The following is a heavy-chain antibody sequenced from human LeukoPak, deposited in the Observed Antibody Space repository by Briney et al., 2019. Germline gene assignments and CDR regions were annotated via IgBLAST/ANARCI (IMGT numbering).Heavy chain of an antibody. J-gene: IGHJ3*01. CDR1: GFTFHDHA. CDR3: ARDDAFDL. V-gene: IGHV3-9*01. CDR2: LSWNSGSI. Sequence: GGSLRLSCEASGFTFHDHAMHWVRQAPGKGLEWVSGLSWNSGSIGYADSVKGRFTISRDNAKKSLYLQMNSLGVEDTALYYCARDDAFDLWGQGTMVTVSS.